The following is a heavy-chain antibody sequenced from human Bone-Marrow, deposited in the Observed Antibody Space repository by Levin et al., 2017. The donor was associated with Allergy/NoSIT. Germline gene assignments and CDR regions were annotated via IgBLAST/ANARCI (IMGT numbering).Heavy chain of an antibody. D-gene: IGHD3-10*01. J-gene: IGHJ5*02. CDR3: AKGRANYHGSALNWFDP. Sequence: PSETLSLTCAVYGGSFSAYYWSWIRQPPGRRLEWIGEITHSGSTNYRPSLKSRVIISLDKSKNQFSLKLSSVTAADTAVYYCAKGRANYHGSALNWFDPWGQGTLVSVSS. CDR1: GGSFSAYY. V-gene: IGHV4-34*01. CDR2: ITHSGST.